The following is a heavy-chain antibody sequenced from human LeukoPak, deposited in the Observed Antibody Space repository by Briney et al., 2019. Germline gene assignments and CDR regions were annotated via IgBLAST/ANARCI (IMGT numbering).Heavy chain of an antibody. CDR3: ARYGLLGLSEINAFDI. CDR2: VYFNGNT. CDR1: RDSISSTIHY. D-gene: IGHD2-2*01. V-gene: IGHV4-39*07. J-gene: IGHJ3*02. Sequence: KPSETLSLTCTVSRDSISSTIHYWGWIRQPPGKGLEWIGSVYFNGNTYYNPSLKSRVTISVDRSKNQFSLNLNSVTAADTAVYYCARYGLLGLSEINAFDIWGQGTMVTVSS.